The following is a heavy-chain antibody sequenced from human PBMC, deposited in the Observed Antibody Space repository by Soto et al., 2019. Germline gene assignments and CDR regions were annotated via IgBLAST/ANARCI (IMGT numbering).Heavy chain of an antibody. J-gene: IGHJ4*02. V-gene: IGHV4-30-4*01. CDR2: IYYSGST. Sequence: PSETLSLTCTVSGGSISSGDYYWSWIRQPPGKGLEWIGYIYYSGSTYYNPSLKSRVTISVDTSKNQFSLKLSSVTAADTAVYYCARGSSDSSGYYYTFDYWGQGTLVTVSS. D-gene: IGHD3-22*01. CDR3: ARGSSDSSGYYYTFDY. CDR1: GGSISSGDYY.